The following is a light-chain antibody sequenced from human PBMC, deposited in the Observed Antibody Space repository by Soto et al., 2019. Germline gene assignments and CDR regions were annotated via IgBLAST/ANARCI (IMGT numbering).Light chain of an antibody. CDR1: SSDVGGYNY. Sequence: QSALTQPPSASGSPGQSVTISCTGTSSDVGGYNYVSWYQQHPGKAPKLMIYEVSKRPSGVPDRFSGSKSGNTASLTVSGLQAEDEADYYCSSFAGRNILVFGGGTKLNVL. V-gene: IGLV2-8*01. J-gene: IGLJ2*01. CDR3: SSFAGRNILV. CDR2: EVS.